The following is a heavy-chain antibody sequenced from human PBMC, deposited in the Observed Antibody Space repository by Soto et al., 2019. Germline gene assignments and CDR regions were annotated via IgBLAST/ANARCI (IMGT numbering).Heavy chain of an antibody. V-gene: IGHV2-26*01. D-gene: IGHD2-15*01. J-gene: IGHJ6*02. CDR1: GGSISSGDYY. Sequence: ETLSLTCTVSGGSISSGDYYWSWIRQPPGKALEWLAHIFSNGEKSYSTSLKSRLTISKDTSKSQVVLTMTNMDPVDTATYYCARTSTKYCSGGSCYYYYYYGMDVWGQGTTVTVSS. CDR3: ARTSTKYCSGGSCYYYYYYGMDV. CDR2: IFSNGEK.